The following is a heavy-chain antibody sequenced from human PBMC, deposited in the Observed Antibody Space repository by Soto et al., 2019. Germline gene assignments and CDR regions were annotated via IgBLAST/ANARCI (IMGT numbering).Heavy chain of an antibody. CDR1: GYSFTSYW. Sequence: SLKISCKGSGYSFTSYWIGWVRQMPGKGLEWMGIIYPGDSDTRYSPSFQGQVTISADKSISTAYLQWSSLKASDTAMYYCARHDATSSPSPLYYYYGMDVWGQGTTVTVSS. J-gene: IGHJ6*02. V-gene: IGHV5-51*01. CDR2: IYPGDSDT. CDR3: ARHDATSSPSPLYYYYGMDV.